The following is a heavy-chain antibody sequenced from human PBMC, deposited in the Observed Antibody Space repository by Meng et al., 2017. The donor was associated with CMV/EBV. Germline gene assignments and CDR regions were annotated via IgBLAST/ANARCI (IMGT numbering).Heavy chain of an antibody. V-gene: IGHV3-48*03. J-gene: IGHJ6*02. Sequence: GESLKISCAASGFNFSTYEMNWVRQAPGKGLEWVSYISSSGTTIYYAGSVKGRFTTSRDNSKRSMYLQMNNLKDEDTAVYYCASDWGDAIMPQLYKGLDVWGQGTTVTVSS. CDR1: GFNFSTYE. CDR2: ISSSGTTI. CDR3: ASDWGDAIMPQLYKGLDV. D-gene: IGHD3-16*01.